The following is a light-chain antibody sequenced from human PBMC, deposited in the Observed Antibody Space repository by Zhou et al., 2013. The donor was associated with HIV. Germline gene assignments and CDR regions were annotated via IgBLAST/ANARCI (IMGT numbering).Light chain of an antibody. V-gene: IGKV3-20*01. Sequence: ENVLTQSPGTLSLSPGERATLSCRASQSVSSSSLAWYQQKPGQAPRLLIYGASSRATGIPGRFSGSGSGTDFTLTISRLEPEDFAVYYYQQYGSSPATFGQGTEVEIK. CDR2: GAS. J-gene: IGKJ1*01. CDR1: QSVSSSS. CDR3: QQYGSSPAT.